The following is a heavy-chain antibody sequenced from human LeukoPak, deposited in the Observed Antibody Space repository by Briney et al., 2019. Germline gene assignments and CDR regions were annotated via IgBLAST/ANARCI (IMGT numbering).Heavy chain of an antibody. CDR1: GGSTTGYF. Sequence: PSETLSLTCSISGGSTTGYFWTWIRQPPGKGPEWIGYVYYKGDTSYSPSLDGRVSISVDTSKKQFSLKLNSVTAADTAVYYCARHVTVTYDAFDLWGQGTLVTVSS. CDR3: ARHVTVTYDAFDL. V-gene: IGHV4-59*08. J-gene: IGHJ3*01. CDR2: VYYKGDT. D-gene: IGHD4-11*01.